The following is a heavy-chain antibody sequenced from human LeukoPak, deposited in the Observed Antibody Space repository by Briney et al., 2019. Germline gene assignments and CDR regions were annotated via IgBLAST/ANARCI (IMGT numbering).Heavy chain of an antibody. V-gene: IGHV3-30*04. Sequence: PGRSLRLSCAAPGFTFGSYAMHWVRQAPGKGLEWVAVISYDGSNKYYADSVKGRFTISRDNSKNTLYLQMNSLRAEDTAVYYCARERIRGEDYWGQGTLVTVSS. CDR2: ISYDGSNK. CDR3: ARERIRGEDY. J-gene: IGHJ4*02. D-gene: IGHD3-10*01. CDR1: GFTFGSYA.